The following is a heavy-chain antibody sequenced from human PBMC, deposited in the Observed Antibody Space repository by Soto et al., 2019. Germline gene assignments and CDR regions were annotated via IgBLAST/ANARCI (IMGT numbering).Heavy chain of an antibody. CDR2: IIPILGIA. D-gene: IGHD2-2*01. J-gene: IGHJ3*02. V-gene: IGHV1-69*02. CDR3: ARYCSSTSCYVTGIDAFDI. Sequence: ASVKVSCKASGGTFRSYTISWVRQAPGQGLEWMGRIIPILGIANYAQKFQGRVTITADKSTSTAYMELSSLRSEDTAVYYCARYCSSTSCYVTGIDAFDIWGQGTMVTVS. CDR1: GGTFRSYT.